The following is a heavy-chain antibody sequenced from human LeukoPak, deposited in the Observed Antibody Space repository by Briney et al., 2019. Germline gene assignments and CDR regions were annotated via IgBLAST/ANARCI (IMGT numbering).Heavy chain of an antibody. CDR2: IYSGGST. Sequence: GGSLRLSCAASGFTVSSNYMSWVRQAPGKGLGWVSVIYSGGSTYYADSVKGRFTISRDNSKNTLYLQMNSLRAEDTAIYYCARVPAAINAIDYWGQGTLVTVSS. V-gene: IGHV3-66*01. J-gene: IGHJ4*02. D-gene: IGHD2-2*02. CDR1: GFTVSSNY. CDR3: ARVPAAINAIDY.